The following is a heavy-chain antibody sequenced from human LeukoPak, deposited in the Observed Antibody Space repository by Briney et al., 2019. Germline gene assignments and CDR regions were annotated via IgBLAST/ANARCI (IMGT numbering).Heavy chain of an antibody. CDR3: ARDLWDFWSGYDYYYYYMDV. CDR2: IYTSGST. D-gene: IGHD3-3*01. CDR1: GGSISSGSYY. V-gene: IGHV4-61*02. J-gene: IGHJ6*03. Sequence: SETLSLTCTVSGGSISSGSYYWSWIRQPAGKGLEWIGRIYTSGSTNYNPSLKSRVTISVDTSKNQFSLKLSSVTAADTAVYYCARDLWDFWSGYDYYYYYMDVWGKGTTVTVSS.